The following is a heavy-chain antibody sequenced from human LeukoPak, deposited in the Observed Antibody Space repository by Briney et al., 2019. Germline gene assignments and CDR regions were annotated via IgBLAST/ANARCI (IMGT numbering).Heavy chain of an antibody. V-gene: IGHV3-48*01. D-gene: IGHD4-23*01. CDR1: GFTFRTYS. J-gene: IGHJ4*02. CDR2: ISSSGLTM. Sequence: GGSLRLSCVASGFTFRTYSMNWVRQAPGKGPEWLSYISSSGLTMYYADSVKGRFTISRDNSKNTLYLQMNSLRAEDTAVYYCANSRGSTVVTSDYWGQGTLVTVSS. CDR3: ANSRGSTVVTSDY.